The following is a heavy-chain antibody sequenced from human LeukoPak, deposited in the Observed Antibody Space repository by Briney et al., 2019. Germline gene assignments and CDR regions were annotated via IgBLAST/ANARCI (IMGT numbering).Heavy chain of an antibody. V-gene: IGHV4-31*03. D-gene: IGHD3-3*01. J-gene: IGHJ4*02. CDR2: IYYSGST. CDR1: GGSISSDGYY. CDR3: ARTTHVDYDFWSGPATYYFDY. Sequence: RASQTLSLTCTVSGGSISSDGYYWSWIRQHPGKGLEWIGYIYYSGSTYYNPSLKGRVTISVDTSKNQFSLKLSSVTAADTAVYYCARTTHVDYDFWSGPATYYFDYWGQGTLVTVSS.